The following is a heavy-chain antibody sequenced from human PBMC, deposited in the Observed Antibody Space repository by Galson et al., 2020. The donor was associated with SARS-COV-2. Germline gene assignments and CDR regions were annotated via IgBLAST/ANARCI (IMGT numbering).Heavy chain of an antibody. Sequence: ASVKVCCKVSGYTLTELSMHWVRQAPGKGLEWMGGFDPEDGETIYAQKFQGRVTMTEDTSTDTAYMELSSLRSEDTAVYYCATTRPYCSGGSCYYYGMDVWGQGTTVTVSS. CDR3: ATTRPYCSGGSCYYYGMDV. J-gene: IGHJ6*02. CDR2: FDPEDGET. V-gene: IGHV1-24*01. D-gene: IGHD2-15*01. CDR1: GYTLTELS.